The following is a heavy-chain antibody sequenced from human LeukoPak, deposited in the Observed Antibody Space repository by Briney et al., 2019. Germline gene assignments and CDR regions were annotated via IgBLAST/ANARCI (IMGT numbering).Heavy chain of an antibody. CDR1: GGSISSGGYY. CDR2: IYYSGST. J-gene: IGHJ4*02. Sequence: SQTLSLTCTVSGGSISSGGYYWSWIRQHPGKGLEWIGYIYYSGSTYYNPSLKSRVTISVDTSKNQFSLKLSSVTAADTAVYYCARVLYGSGSYYNSYYLDYWGQGTLVTVSS. V-gene: IGHV4-31*03. D-gene: IGHD3-10*01. CDR3: ARVLYGSGSYYNSYYLDY.